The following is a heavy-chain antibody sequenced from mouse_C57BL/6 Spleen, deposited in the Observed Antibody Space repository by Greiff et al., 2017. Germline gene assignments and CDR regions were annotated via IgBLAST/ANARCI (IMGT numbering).Heavy chain of an antibody. D-gene: IGHD2-2*01. CDR3: ASEGSGYDY. CDR1: GYSITSGYY. CDR2: ISYDGSN. V-gene: IGHV3-6*01. Sequence: ESGPGLVKPSQSLSLTCSVTGYSITSGYYWNWIRQFPGNKLEWMGYISYDGSNNYNPSLKNRISITRDTSKNQFFLKLNSVTTEDTATYYCASEGSGYDYWGQGTTLTVSS. J-gene: IGHJ2*01.